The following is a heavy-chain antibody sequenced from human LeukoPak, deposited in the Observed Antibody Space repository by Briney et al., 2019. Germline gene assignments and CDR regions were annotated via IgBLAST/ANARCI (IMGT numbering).Heavy chain of an antibody. D-gene: IGHD3-22*01. CDR3: AKKGGYYGSSGYQDYFDY. V-gene: IGHV3-23*01. CDR1: GFTFSSYS. Sequence: PGGSLRLSCAASGFTFSSYSMNWVRQAPGKGLEWVSGVNSGGTTYYANSVKGRFTISRDNSKNTLYLQMNSLRAEDTAVYYCAKKGGYYGSSGYQDYFDYWGQGTLVTASS. J-gene: IGHJ4*02. CDR2: VNSGGTT.